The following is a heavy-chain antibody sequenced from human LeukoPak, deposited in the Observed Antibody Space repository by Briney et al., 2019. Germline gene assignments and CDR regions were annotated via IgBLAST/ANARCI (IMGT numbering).Heavy chain of an antibody. Sequence: GGSLRLSCAASGFTFNSYWMSWVRQAPERGPEWLANIRQDGSDKQYVDSVKGRFTISRDNAKNSLYLQMNSLSAEDTAVYYCARHSRGSPIDDWGQGTLVTVSS. CDR3: ARHSRGSPIDD. CDR1: GFTFNSYW. J-gene: IGHJ4*02. D-gene: IGHD2-15*01. V-gene: IGHV3-7*01. CDR2: IRQDGSDK.